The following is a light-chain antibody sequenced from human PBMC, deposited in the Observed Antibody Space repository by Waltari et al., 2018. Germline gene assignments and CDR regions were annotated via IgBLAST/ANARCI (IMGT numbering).Light chain of an antibody. CDR3: QTGGHGSWV. J-gene: IGLJ3*02. Sequence: LVLTQSPSASASLGASVKLTSPLRSAHSGNIIAWPQKQPEKGPRYLMKVNSDGSHTKGDEIPDRFSGSSSGAERYLTIASLQSEDEADYYCQTGGHGSWVFGGGTKLTVL. V-gene: IGLV4-69*01. CDR2: VNSDGSH. CDR1: SAHSGNI.